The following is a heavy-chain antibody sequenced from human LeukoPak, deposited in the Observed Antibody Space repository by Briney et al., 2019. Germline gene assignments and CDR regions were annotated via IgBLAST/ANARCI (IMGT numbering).Heavy chain of an antibody. CDR3: ARDRNFPAYYFNY. V-gene: IGHV3-33*01. CDR2: IWYDGSEK. D-gene: IGHD1-14*01. Sequence: GGSLRLSCAASGFTFRNHGMHWVRQAPGKGLEWLAVIWYDGSEKYYADSVQGRFTISRDNSKNALYLQMDSLRAEDTAVYYCARDRNFPAYYFNYWGQGALVTVSS. CDR1: GFTFRNHG. J-gene: IGHJ4*02.